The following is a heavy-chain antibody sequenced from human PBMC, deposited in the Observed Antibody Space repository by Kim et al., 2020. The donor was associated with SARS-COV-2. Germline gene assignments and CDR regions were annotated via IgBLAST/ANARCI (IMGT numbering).Heavy chain of an antibody. D-gene: IGHD3-10*01. CDR1: GGSFSGYY. J-gene: IGHJ6*02. CDR3: ARGVRYYYGSGSYLTYYGMDV. V-gene: IGHV4-34*01. Sequence: SETLSLTCAVYGGSFSGYYWSWIRQPPGKGLEWIGEINHSGSTNYNPSLKSRVTISVDTSKNQFSLKLSSVTAADTAVYYCARGVRYYYGSGSYLTYYGMDVWGQGTTVTVSS. CDR2: INHSGST.